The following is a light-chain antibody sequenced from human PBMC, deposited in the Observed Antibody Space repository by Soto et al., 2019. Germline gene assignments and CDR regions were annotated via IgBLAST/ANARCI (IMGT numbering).Light chain of an antibody. CDR3: QQYETFPLT. CDR1: QSISSW. V-gene: IGKV1-5*03. J-gene: IGKJ4*01. Sequence: DIQMTQSPSTLSASVGDRVTIGCRASQSISSWLAWYQQKPGKAPKLLIYKASILESGVPSRLSGSGSATEFTLTISSLQPEDFASYYCQQYETFPLTFGGGTKVDIK. CDR2: KAS.